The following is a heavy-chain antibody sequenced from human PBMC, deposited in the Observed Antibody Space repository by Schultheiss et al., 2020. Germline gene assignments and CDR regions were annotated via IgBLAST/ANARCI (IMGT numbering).Heavy chain of an antibody. CDR1: GFTFSSYA. Sequence: GESLKISCAASGFTFSSYAMSWVRQAPGKGLEWVSAISGSGGSTYYADSVKGRFTISRDNSKNTLYLQMNSLRAEDTAVYYCARAPPYGSGRSENDFWGQGTLVTVSS. J-gene: IGHJ4*02. D-gene: IGHD3-10*01. CDR2: ISGSGGST. V-gene: IGHV3-23*01. CDR3: ARAPPYGSGRSENDF.